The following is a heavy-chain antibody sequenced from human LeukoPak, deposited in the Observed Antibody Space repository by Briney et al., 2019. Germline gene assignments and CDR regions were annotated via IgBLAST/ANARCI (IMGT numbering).Heavy chain of an antibody. J-gene: IGHJ4*02. Sequence: SVKVSCKASGGTFSSYAISWVRQAPGQGLEWMGGIIPIFGTANYAQKFQGRVTITADESTSTAYMELSSLRSEDTAVYYCARVASELRFLEWLPRYWGQGTLVTVSS. CDR2: IIPIFGTA. CDR1: GGTFSSYA. V-gene: IGHV1-69*13. CDR3: ARVASELRFLEWLPRY. D-gene: IGHD3-3*01.